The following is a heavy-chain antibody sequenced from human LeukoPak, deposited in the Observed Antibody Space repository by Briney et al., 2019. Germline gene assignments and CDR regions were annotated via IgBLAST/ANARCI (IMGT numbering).Heavy chain of an antibody. Sequence: GESLKISCKGPGYSFTSYWIAWVRQMPGKGLEWMGIIYPGDSETRYSPSFQGQVTISADKSINTAYLQWSSLKASDTAMYYCARRGYAPWYYFDYWGQGTLVTVSS. CDR2: IYPGDSET. CDR1: GYSFTSYW. CDR3: ARRGYAPWYYFDY. D-gene: IGHD5-12*01. J-gene: IGHJ4*02. V-gene: IGHV5-51*01.